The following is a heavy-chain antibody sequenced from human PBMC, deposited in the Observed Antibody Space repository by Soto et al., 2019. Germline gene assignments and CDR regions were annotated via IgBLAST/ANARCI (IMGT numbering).Heavy chain of an antibody. CDR1: GGSISSGGYY. CDR3: ARGQQQLVQDY. D-gene: IGHD6-13*01. CDR2: IYYSGST. V-gene: IGHV4-31*03. J-gene: IGHJ4*02. Sequence: SETLSLTCTVSGGSISSGGYYWSWIRQHPGKGLEWIGYIYYSGSTYYNPSLKSRVTISVDTSKNQFSLKLSSVTAADTAVYYCARGQQQLVQDYWGQGTLVTVYS.